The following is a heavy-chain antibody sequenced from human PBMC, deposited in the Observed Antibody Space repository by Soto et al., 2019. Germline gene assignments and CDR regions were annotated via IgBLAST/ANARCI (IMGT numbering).Heavy chain of an antibody. CDR3: ARAVSRYYGSGSEENWFDP. J-gene: IGHJ5*02. CDR1: GYTFTSYG. D-gene: IGHD3-10*01. Sequence: QVQLVQSGAEVKKPGASVKVSCKASGYTFTSYGISWVRQAPGQGLEWMGWISAYNGNTNYAQKLQGRVTMTTDTSTSTAYMELRSLRSDDTAVHYCARAVSRYYGSGSEENWFDPWGQGTLVTVSS. V-gene: IGHV1-18*01. CDR2: ISAYNGNT.